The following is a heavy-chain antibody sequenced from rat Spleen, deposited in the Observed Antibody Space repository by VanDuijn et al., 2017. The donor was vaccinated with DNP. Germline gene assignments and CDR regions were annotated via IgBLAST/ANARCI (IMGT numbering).Heavy chain of an antibody. Sequence: EVKLFESGGGLVQPGRSLKLSCVASGLNFRDYWMVWVRQAPGMGVKWIGEINKDGSIINHTPFLEDRFTISRENGKNSLYLKMIKVGSEDTAIYYCVTRGTGSDNWFADWGQGTPVTVSS. CDR2: INKDGSII. CDR3: VTRGTGSDNWFAD. V-gene: IGHV4-2*01. CDR1: GLNFRDYW. D-gene: IGHD5-1*01. J-gene: IGHJ3*01.